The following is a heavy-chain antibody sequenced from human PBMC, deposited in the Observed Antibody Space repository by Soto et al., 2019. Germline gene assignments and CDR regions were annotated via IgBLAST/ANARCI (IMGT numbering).Heavy chain of an antibody. CDR1: GFTFSSYG. Sequence: GGSLRLSCAASGFTFSSYGMHWVRQAPGKGLEWVAVIWYDGSNKYYADSVKGRFTISRDNSKNTLYLQMNSLRAEDTAVYYCARERSIVDTAMVNWGQGTLVTVSS. CDR3: ARERSIVDTAMVN. J-gene: IGHJ4*02. D-gene: IGHD5-18*01. V-gene: IGHV3-33*01. CDR2: IWYDGSNK.